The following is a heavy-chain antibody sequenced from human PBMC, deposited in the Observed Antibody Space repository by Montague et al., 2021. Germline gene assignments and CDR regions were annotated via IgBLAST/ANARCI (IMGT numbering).Heavy chain of an antibody. CDR1: GGSISRCSYY. J-gene: IGHJ5*02. D-gene: IGHD2-8*01. Sequence: SETLSLTCTVSGGSISRCSYYWGWLRQPPGQELKWIGSIYSSRSXYYNPSLKSRVTISTSTSKNQFSLKLSSVTAADTAVYSCPSPGGYCTNYTCYYWFALWGQGTMVTVSS. CDR3: PSPGGYCTNYTCYYWFAL. V-gene: IGHV4-39*01. CDR2: IYSSRSX.